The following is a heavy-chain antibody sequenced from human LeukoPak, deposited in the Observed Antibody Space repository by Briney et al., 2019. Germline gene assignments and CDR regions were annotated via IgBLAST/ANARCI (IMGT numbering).Heavy chain of an antibody. D-gene: IGHD3-16*01. CDR2: ISSSGSTI. CDR3: ARDSKGGFFHY. Sequence: GGSLRLSCAASGFTFSNAWLSWVRQAPGKGLEWVSYISSSGSTIYYADSVKGRFTISRDNAKNSLYLQMNSLRAEDTAVYYCARDSKGGFFHYWGQGTLVTVSS. V-gene: IGHV3-11*04. J-gene: IGHJ4*02. CDR1: GFTFSNAW.